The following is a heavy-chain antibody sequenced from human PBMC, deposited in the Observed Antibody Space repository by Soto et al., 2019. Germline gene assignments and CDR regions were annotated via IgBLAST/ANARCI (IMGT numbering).Heavy chain of an antibody. CDR3: ARAFGCSGGNCYSEYDN. J-gene: IGHJ4*02. CDR2: ISARGGTK. CDR1: GFTFSDYY. D-gene: IGHD2-15*01. V-gene: IGHV3-11*01. Sequence: VQLVESGGGLVRPGGSLRVSCEASGFTFSDYYMNWIRQAPGKGLEWLSYISARGGTKYCADSVRGRFTISRDNAKNSLYLQMNSLRAEDTAVYYCARAFGCSGGNCYSEYDNWGQGTLVTVSS.